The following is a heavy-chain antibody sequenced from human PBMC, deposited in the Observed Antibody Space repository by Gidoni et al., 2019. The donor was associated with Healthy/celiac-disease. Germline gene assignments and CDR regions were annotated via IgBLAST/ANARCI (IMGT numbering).Heavy chain of an antibody. CDR3: ARDAGGAAAGTLFDY. D-gene: IGHD6-13*01. CDR2: IKQDGSEK. J-gene: IGHJ4*02. V-gene: IGHV3-7*01. Sequence: SCAASGFTFSSYGMSWVRQAPGKGLEWVANIKQDGSEKYYVDSVKGRFTISRDNAKNSLYLQMNSLRAEDTAVYYCARDAGGAAAGTLFDYWGQGTLVTVSS. CDR1: GFTFSSYG.